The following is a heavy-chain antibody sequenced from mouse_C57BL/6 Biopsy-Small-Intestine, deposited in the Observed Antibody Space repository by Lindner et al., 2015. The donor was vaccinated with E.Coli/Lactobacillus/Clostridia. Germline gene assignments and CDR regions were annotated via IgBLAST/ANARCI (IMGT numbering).Heavy chain of an antibody. J-gene: IGHJ3*01. CDR3: ARSGYDFSFAY. CDR2: IYPGDGDT. D-gene: IGHD2-4*01. CDR1: GYAFSSYW. Sequence: VQLQESGAELAKPGASVKLSCKASGYAFSSYWMNWVKQRPGKGLEWIGQIYPGDGDTNYNGKFKGKATLTADKSSSTAYMQLSSLTSEDSAVYFCARSGYDFSFAYWGQGTLVTVSA. V-gene: IGHV1-80*01.